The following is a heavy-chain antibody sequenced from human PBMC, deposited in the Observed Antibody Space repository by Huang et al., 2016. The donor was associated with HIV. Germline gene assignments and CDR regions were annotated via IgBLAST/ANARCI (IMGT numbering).Heavy chain of an antibody. CDR3: ARDKEAGTPFFDP. Sequence: QVQLVQSGAAVEKPGASVNLSCKASGFNVLTYALHWVRQAPGQRLEWMGGIHGDGLTKYSQKLQGRGTITRDRSASTVYVDFKSLTYEDTAVYYCARDKEAGTPFFDPWGQGTLVTVSS. CDR2: IHGDGLT. J-gene: IGHJ5*02. V-gene: IGHV1-3*01. D-gene: IGHD6-19*01. CDR1: GFNVLTYA.